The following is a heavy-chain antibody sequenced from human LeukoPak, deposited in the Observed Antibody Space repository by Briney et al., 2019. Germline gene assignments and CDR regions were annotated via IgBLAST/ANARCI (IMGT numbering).Heavy chain of an antibody. CDR3: AKSPFDGGLS. J-gene: IGHJ4*02. CDR1: GFTFSRFE. D-gene: IGHD3-16*01. Sequence: GGSLRLSCVASGFTFSRFEMNWVRQAPGKGLEWISHISTGTYIAYTDSVKGRFTISRDNSKNTLYLQMNSLRAEDTAVYYCAKSPFDGGLSWGQGTLVTISS. CDR2: ISTGTYI. V-gene: IGHV3-23*01.